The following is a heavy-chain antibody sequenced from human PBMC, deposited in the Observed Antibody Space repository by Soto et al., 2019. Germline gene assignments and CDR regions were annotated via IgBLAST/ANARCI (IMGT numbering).Heavy chain of an antibody. J-gene: IGHJ6*02. Sequence: SGPTLVNPTETLTLTCTVSGFSLSNARMGVSWIRQPPGKALEWLAHIFSNDEKSYSTSLKSRLTISKDTSKSQVVLTMTNMDPVDTATYYCARTQEMATITNYYYYGMEVWGQGTTVTVSS. D-gene: IGHD5-12*01. CDR2: IFSNDEK. CDR1: GFSLSNARMG. V-gene: IGHV2-26*01. CDR3: ARTQEMATITNYYYYGMEV.